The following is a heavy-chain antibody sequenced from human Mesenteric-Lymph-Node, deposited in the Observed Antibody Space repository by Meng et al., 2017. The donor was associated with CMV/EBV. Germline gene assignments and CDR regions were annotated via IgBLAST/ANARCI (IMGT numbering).Heavy chain of an antibody. CDR1: GFTFSSYS. CDR3: ARDRGPGRGGDCYSCY. Sequence: GGSLRLSCAASGFTFSSYSMNWVRQAPGKGLEWVSCITSRSSYIYYSDSVKGRFTISRDDANYSLYLQMNSLRAEDTAVYYCARDRGPGRGGDCYSCYWGQGTLVTVSS. J-gene: IGHJ4*02. V-gene: IGHV3-21*01. CDR2: ITSRSSYI. D-gene: IGHD2-21*01.